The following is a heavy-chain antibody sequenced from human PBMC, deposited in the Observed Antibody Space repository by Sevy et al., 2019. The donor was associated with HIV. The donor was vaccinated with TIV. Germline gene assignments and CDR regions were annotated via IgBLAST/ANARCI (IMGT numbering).Heavy chain of an antibody. CDR2: ISGSRGST. V-gene: IGHV3-23*01. CDR1: GFTFSSYA. D-gene: IGHD1-26*01. CDR3: AKGYGGSFSYYYGMDV. Sequence: GGSLRLSCAASGFTFSSYAMSWVRQAPGKGLEWVSGISGSRGSTYYADSVKGRFTISRDNSKNTLDLQINSLRAEDTAVYYCAKGYGGSFSYYYGMDVCGQGTTVTVSS. J-gene: IGHJ6*02.